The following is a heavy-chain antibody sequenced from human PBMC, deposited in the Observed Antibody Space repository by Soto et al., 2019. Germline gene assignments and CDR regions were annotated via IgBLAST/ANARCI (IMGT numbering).Heavy chain of an antibody. J-gene: IGHJ5*02. Sequence: QVQLVQSGAEAKKPGSSVKVSCKASGGTFGSHIISWVRQVPGQGLEWMGGIMPVFGIANYAQKFQGRLTITADESTSTAYMELSRLRSEDTAVYYCAKVEQQLVRWFDPWGQGTLVTVSS. CDR3: AKVEQQLVRWFDP. CDR2: IMPVFGIA. D-gene: IGHD6-13*01. V-gene: IGHV1-69*01. CDR1: GGTFGSHI.